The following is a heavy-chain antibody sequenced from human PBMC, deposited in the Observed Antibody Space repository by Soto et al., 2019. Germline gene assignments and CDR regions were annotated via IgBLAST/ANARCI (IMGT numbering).Heavy chain of an antibody. CDR3: ARGDSGYYDSSGYYSY. Sequence: QVQLQESGTGLVKPSQTLSLTCTVSGVSISSGGYYWSWIRQHPGKGLEWIGYIAYSGSTYYNPSLKIRVTLSVDTSKKHFCLKLSSVTAADTAVYYCARGDSGYYDSSGYYSYWGQGTRVTVSS. CDR2: IAYSGST. J-gene: IGHJ4*02. D-gene: IGHD3-22*01. V-gene: IGHV4-31*03. CDR1: GVSISSGGYY.